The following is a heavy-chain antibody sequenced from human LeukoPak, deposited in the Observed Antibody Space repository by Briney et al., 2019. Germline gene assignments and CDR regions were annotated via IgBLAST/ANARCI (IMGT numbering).Heavy chain of an antibody. CDR2: IYTSGST. D-gene: IGHD3-10*01. CDR3: ARTTMVRGVTDAFDI. CDR1: GGSISSGSYY. J-gene: IGHJ3*02. Sequence: SETLSLTCSVSGGSISSGSYYWSWIRQPAGKGLEWIGRIYTSGSTNYNPSLKSRVTISVDTSKNQFSLKLSSVTAADTAVYYCARTTMVRGVTDAFDIWGQGTMVTVSS. V-gene: IGHV4-61*02.